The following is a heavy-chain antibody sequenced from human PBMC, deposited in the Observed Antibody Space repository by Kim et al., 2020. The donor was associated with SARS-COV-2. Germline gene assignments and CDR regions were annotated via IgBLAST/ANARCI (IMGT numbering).Heavy chain of an antibody. V-gene: IGHV3-23*01. CDR1: GFTFSSYG. D-gene: IGHD2-15*01. Sequence: GGSLRLSCAVSGFTFSSYGMSWVRQAPGKGLECVSSISSNGAGPYYAYTVKGRFTISRDNSKNTLYLQMNSLRAEDTAGYDCVPGARLPTVHWGQGTLVTVSS. J-gene: IGHJ4*02. CDR3: VPGARLPTVH. CDR2: ISSNGAGP.